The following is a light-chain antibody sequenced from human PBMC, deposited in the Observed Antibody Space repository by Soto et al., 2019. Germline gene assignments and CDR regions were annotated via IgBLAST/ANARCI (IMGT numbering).Light chain of an antibody. CDR2: VEASGTY. V-gene: IGLV4-60*03. CDR3: ETWDNDTRV. Sequence: QPVLTQSSSASASLGSSVKLTCTLSSDHNNYIIAWHQQHPGKAPRFLMTVEASGTYDKGSGIPYRFSGSSSGADRYLTISNLHSEDEAHYYWETWDNDTRVFGGGTKLTVL. CDR1: SDHNNYI. J-gene: IGLJ2*01.